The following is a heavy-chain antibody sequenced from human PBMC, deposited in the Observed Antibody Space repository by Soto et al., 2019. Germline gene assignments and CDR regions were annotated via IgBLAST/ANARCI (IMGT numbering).Heavy chain of an antibody. CDR1: GYTFIRYG. V-gene: IGHV1-18*01. J-gene: IGHJ6*02. Sequence: QVQLVQSAAEVKKPGASVKVSCKASGYTFIRYGITWVRQAPGQGLEWMGWISAYNNYTIYAQKLQGRATMTTTTSAGIVYMELRVLKAAATAVYYCARGGYYDNSWAKLSHSGLDVWGQGTSVTVSS. D-gene: IGHD3-16*01. CDR2: ISAYNNYT. CDR3: ARGGYYDNSWAKLSHSGLDV.